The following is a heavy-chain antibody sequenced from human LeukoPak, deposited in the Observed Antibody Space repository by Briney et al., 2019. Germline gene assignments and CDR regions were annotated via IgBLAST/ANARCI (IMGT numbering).Heavy chain of an antibody. J-gene: IGHJ6*03. CDR2: INTDGSST. D-gene: IGHD2-2*02. CDR3: ARDGVVPAAIVSYYYYYMDV. Sequence: PGGSLRPSCAASGFTFSSYWMHWVRQAPGKGLVWVSRINTDGSSTSYADSVKGRFTISRDNAKNTLYLQMNSLRAEDTAVYYCARDGVVPAAIVSYYYYYMDVWGKGTTVTVSS. CDR1: GFTFSSYW. V-gene: IGHV3-74*01.